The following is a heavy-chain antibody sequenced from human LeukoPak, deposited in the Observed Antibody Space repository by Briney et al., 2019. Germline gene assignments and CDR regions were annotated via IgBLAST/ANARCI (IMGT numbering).Heavy chain of an antibody. CDR3: ARGRGYSYGYYFDY. V-gene: IGHV4-34*01. CDR2: INHSGST. J-gene: IGHJ4*02. D-gene: IGHD5-18*01. Sequence: PSETLSLTCAVYGGSFSGCYWSWIRQPPGKGLEWIGEINHSGSTNYNPSLKSRVTISVDTSKNQFSLKLSSATAADTAVYYCARGRGYSYGYYFDYWGQGALVTVSS. CDR1: GGSFSGCY.